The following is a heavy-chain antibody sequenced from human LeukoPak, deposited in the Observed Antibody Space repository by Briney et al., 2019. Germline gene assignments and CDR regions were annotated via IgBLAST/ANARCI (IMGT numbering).Heavy chain of an antibody. J-gene: IGHJ4*02. Sequence: SETLSLTCTVSGGSISSSSYYWGWIRQPPGKGLEWIGSIYYSGSTYYDPSLKSRVTISVDTSKNQFSLKLSSVTAADTAVYYCARDVNWGQGTLVTVSS. CDR3: ARDVN. CDR2: IYYSGST. D-gene: IGHD2/OR15-2a*01. CDR1: GGSISSSSYY. V-gene: IGHV4-39*02.